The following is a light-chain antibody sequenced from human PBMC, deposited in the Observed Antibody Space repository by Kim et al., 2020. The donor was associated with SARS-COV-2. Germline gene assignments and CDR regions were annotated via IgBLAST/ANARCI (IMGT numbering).Light chain of an antibody. V-gene: IGLV2-14*03. CDR2: DVD. Sequence: QSALTQPTSVSGSPGQSITISCTGTSSDVGGYNYVSWSQQHPGKAPKLMIYDVDNRPSGVSNRFSGSKSGNTASLTISGLQAEDEADYYCSSYTSSDTLVFGGGTQLTVL. CDR3: SSYTSSDTLV. CDR1: SSDVGGYNY. J-gene: IGLJ2*01.